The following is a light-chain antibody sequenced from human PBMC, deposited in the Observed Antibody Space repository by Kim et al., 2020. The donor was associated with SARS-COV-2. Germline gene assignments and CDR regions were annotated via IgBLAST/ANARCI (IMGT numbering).Light chain of an antibody. CDR2: VAS. Sequence: ASVGDRVTITCRASQSISSYVSWYQQKPGKAPKVLIYVASSLQSGVPSRFSGSGSGKDFTLTISSLQPEDFATYYCQQIYSTPFTFGPGTKVDIK. CDR3: QQIYSTPFT. V-gene: IGKV1-39*01. CDR1: QSISSY. J-gene: IGKJ3*01.